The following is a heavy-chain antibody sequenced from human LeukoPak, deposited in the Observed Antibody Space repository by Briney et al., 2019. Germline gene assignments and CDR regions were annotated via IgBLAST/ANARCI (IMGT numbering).Heavy chain of an antibody. CDR2: ISDSGST. CDR1: GGSVGSNY. D-gene: IGHD6-13*01. J-gene: IGHJ4*02. V-gene: IGHV4-59*02. Sequence: PSETLSLTCSVSGGSVGSNYWSWIRQPPGKGLEWVGCISDSGSTNYNPSLKSRVTMSVDTSKNQFSLKLSSVTAADTAFYYCARDLRIAATGDPIGYWGQGTLVTVSS. CDR3: ARDLRIAATGDPIGY.